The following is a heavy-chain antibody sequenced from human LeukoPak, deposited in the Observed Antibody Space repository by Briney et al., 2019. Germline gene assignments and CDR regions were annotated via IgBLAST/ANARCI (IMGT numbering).Heavy chain of an antibody. CDR3: ARDGWSPDY. CDR2: IKQDGSEK. Sequence: GGSLRLSCAASGFTFSRYWMSWVRQAPGKGLEWVANIKQDGSEKYYVDSVKGRFTITRDNAKNSLYLQMNSLRAEDTAVYYCARDGWSPDYWGQGTLVTVSS. V-gene: IGHV3-7*01. CDR1: GFTFSRYW. J-gene: IGHJ4*02.